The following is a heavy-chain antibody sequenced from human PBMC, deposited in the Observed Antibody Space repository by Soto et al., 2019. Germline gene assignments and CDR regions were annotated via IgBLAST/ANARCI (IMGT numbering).Heavy chain of an antibody. CDR2: IFHSGST. CDR1: GGSISSDSHH. Sequence: SETLSLTCTVSGGSISSDSHHWDWIRQPPGKGLEWLGYIFHSGSTLYNPSLRGRLTLSADTSRNQLSLHLTSVTAADTAVYYCVRGGIAGRWFDPWGQGILVTVSS. CDR3: VRGGIAGRWFDP. D-gene: IGHD2-15*01. J-gene: IGHJ5*02. V-gene: IGHV4-31*03.